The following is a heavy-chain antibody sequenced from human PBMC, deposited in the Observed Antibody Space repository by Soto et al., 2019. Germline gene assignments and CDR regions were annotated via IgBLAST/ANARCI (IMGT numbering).Heavy chain of an antibody. Sequence: PGGSLRLSCAASGFTFSSYAMSWVRQAPGKGLEWVSAISGSGGSTYYADSVKGRFTISRDNSKSTLYLQMNSLRAEDTAVYYCAKDSGSGWYGNYYFDYWGQGTLVT. CDR3: AKDSGSGWYGNYYFDY. J-gene: IGHJ4*02. V-gene: IGHV3-23*01. D-gene: IGHD6-19*01. CDR1: GFTFSSYA. CDR2: ISGSGGST.